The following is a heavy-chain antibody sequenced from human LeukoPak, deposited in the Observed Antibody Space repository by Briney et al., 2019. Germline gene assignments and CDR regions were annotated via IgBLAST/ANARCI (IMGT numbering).Heavy chain of an antibody. CDR2: IIPIFGTA. J-gene: IGHJ6*03. Sequence: SVKVSCKASGGTFSSYAISWVRQAPGQGLEWMGGIIPIFGTANYAQKLQGRVSMTTDTSTSTAYMDLRSLRSDDTAVYYCARDLRYSSGWSASGMDVWGKGTTVTISS. CDR3: ARDLRYSSGWSASGMDV. CDR1: GGTFSSYA. D-gene: IGHD6-19*01. V-gene: IGHV1-69*05.